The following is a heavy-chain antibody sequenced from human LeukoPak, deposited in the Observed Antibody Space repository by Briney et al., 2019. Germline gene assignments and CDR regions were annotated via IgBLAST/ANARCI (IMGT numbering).Heavy chain of an antibody. D-gene: IGHD3-16*02. V-gene: IGHV4-34*01. CDR2: INHSGST. CDR3: ASGGYVWGSYRLT. J-gene: IGHJ5*02. Sequence: PSETLSLTCSVYGGSFSGYYWSWIRQPPGKGLEWIGEINHSGSTNYNPSLKSRVTISVDTSKNQFSLNLTSVTAADTAVYYCASGGYVWGSYRLTWGQGTLVTVSS. CDR1: GGSFSGYY.